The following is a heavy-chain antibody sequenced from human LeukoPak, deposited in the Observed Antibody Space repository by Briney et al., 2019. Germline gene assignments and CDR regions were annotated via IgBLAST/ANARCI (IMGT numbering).Heavy chain of an antibody. J-gene: IGHJ3*02. Sequence: SETMSPTCAVYGGSFTGHYSSWIRHPPGKGMEWIGEIKHSGSNNYDPSLKSRVTISVDTSKNQFSLKLSSVTAADTAVYYCATGGSAGLISAFDIWGQGTMVTVSS. CDR3: ATGGSAGLISAFDI. V-gene: IGHV4-34*01. CDR1: GGSFTGHY. D-gene: IGHD2-15*01. CDR2: IKHSGSN.